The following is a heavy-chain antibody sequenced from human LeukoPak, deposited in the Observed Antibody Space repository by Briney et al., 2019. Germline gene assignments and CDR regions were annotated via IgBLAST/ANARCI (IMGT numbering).Heavy chain of an antibody. D-gene: IGHD6-6*01. CDR3: ARDSSEEQLVLGSIDY. J-gene: IGHJ4*02. V-gene: IGHV3-30-3*01. CDR1: GFTFSSYA. Sequence: GGFLRLSCAASGFTFSSYAMHWVRQAPGKGREWVAVISYDGSNKYYADSVKGRFTISRDNSKNTLYLQMNSLRAEDTAVYYCARDSSEEQLVLGSIDYWGQGTLVTVSS. CDR2: ISYDGSNK.